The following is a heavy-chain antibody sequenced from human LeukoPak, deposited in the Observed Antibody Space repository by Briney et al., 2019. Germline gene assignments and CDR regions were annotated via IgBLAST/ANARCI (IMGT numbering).Heavy chain of an antibody. CDR3: AKDKGGYSSGQTQNCFDY. Sequence: ASVKVSCKASGYPFTSYDINWVRQATGQGLEWMGWMNPNSGNTGYAQKFQGRVTFSRNTSITTAYMELSSLRSEDTAVYYCAKDKGGYSSGQTQNCFDYWGQGTLVTVSS. D-gene: IGHD6-19*01. CDR2: MNPNSGNT. CDR1: GYPFTSYD. J-gene: IGHJ4*02. V-gene: IGHV1-8*03.